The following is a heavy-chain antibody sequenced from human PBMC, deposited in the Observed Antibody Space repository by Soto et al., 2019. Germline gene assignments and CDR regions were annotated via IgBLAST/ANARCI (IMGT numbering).Heavy chain of an antibody. J-gene: IGHJ6*02. D-gene: IGHD3-10*01. V-gene: IGHV1-69*12. CDR2: IIPIFGTA. CDR3: ARGEVARGVMPGMDV. CDR1: GGTFSSYT. Sequence: QVQLVQSGAEVKKPGSSVKVSCKASGGTFSSYTITWVRQAPGQGLEWMGGIIPIFGTANYAQKFQGRVTITADESTSTAYMELNSLRSEDTAVYYCARGEVARGVMPGMDVWGLGTTVTVSS.